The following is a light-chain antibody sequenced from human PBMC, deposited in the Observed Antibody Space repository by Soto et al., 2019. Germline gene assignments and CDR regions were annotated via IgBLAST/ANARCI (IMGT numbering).Light chain of an antibody. CDR2: DAS. CDR3: LQRSSWPPT. V-gene: IGKV3-11*01. J-gene: IGKJ4*01. CDR1: QSISTY. Sequence: EIVLTQSPATLSLSPGERATLSCRASQSISTYLAWYQQKPGQAPRFLIYDASTRAPGIPARFNASGSGADFTLTITTLEPEDFAVYYCLQRSSWPPTFGGGTKVEIK.